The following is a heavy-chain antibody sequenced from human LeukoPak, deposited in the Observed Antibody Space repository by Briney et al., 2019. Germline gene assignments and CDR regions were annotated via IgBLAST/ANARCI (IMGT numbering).Heavy chain of an antibody. CDR1: GLSFSNYA. J-gene: IGHJ4*02. Sequence: GGSLRLSCAASGLSFSNYAMYWVRQAPGKGLEWVSAIGGTGGNIFYTDSVKGRFTISRDNSKNTLYLQMNSLRAEDTAIYYCAKWGCSGGSCYPFDYWGQGTLVTVSS. D-gene: IGHD2-15*01. V-gene: IGHV3-23*01. CDR2: IGGTGGNI. CDR3: AKWGCSGGSCYPFDY.